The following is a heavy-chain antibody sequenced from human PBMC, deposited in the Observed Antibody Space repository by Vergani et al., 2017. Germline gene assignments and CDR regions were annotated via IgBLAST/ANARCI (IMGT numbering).Heavy chain of an antibody. Sequence: QVQLVQSGAEVKKPGSSVKVSCKASGGTFRSYAISWVRQAPGQGLEWMGGIIPIFGTANYAQKFQGRVTITADESTSTAYMGLSSLRSEDTAVYYCARDDPSDYGDYYDAFDIWGQGTMVTVSS. CDR3: ARDDPSDYGDYYDAFDI. CDR1: GGTFRSYA. J-gene: IGHJ3*02. D-gene: IGHD4-17*01. CDR2: IIPIFGTA. V-gene: IGHV1-69*01.